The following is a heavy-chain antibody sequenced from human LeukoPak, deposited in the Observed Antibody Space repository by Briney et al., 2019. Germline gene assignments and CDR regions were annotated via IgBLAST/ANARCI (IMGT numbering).Heavy chain of an antibody. J-gene: IGHJ4*02. CDR1: GFTFSSYA. V-gene: IGHV3-23*01. Sequence: PGGSLRLSCAASGFTFSSYAMSWVRQAPGKGLEWVSAISGSGGSTYYADSVKGRFTISRDNSKNTLYLQMNSLRAEDTAVYYCAKEKGCSSTSCGPSDYWGQGTLVTVSS. D-gene: IGHD2-2*01. CDR3: AKEKGCSSTSCGPSDY. CDR2: ISGSGGST.